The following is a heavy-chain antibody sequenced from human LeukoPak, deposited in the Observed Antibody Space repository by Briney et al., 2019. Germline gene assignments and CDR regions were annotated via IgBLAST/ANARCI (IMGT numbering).Heavy chain of an antibody. J-gene: IGHJ4*02. D-gene: IGHD6-13*01. CDR1: GGSFSGYY. Sequence: SETLSLTCAVYGGSFSGYYWSWIRQPPGKGLVWIGEINHSGSTNYNPCLKSRVTISVDTSKNQFSLKLSSVTAADTAVYYCARGGIAAAGTHFYYWGQATLVTVSS. V-gene: IGHV4-34*01. CDR3: ARGGIAAAGTHFYY. CDR2: INHSGST.